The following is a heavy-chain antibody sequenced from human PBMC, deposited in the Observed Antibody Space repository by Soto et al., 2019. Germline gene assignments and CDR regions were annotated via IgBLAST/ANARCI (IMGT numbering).Heavy chain of an antibody. CDR2: ISWNSGSI. V-gene: IGHV3-9*01. Sequence: GGSLRLSCAASGFTFDDYAMHWVRQAPGKGLEWVSGISWNSGSIGYADSVKGRFTISRDNAKNSLYLQMNSLRAEDTALYYCAKGNDYMDVWGKGTTDIVYS. CDR3: AKGNDYMDV. J-gene: IGHJ6*03. D-gene: IGHD1-1*01. CDR1: GFTFDDYA.